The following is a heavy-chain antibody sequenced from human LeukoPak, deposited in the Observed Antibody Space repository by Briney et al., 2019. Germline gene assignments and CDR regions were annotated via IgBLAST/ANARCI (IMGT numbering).Heavy chain of an antibody. D-gene: IGHD6-13*01. V-gene: IGHV3-23*01. CDR2: ISGSGST. CDR1: GFTFSSYA. CDR3: AKPSEGIAAAGTGYFDY. J-gene: IGHJ4*02. Sequence: GGSLRFSCAASGFTFSSYAMSWVRQAPGKGLEWVSAISGSGSTYYADSVKGRFTISRDNSKNTLYLQMNSLRAEDTAVYYCAKPSEGIAAAGTGYFDYWGQGTLVTVSS.